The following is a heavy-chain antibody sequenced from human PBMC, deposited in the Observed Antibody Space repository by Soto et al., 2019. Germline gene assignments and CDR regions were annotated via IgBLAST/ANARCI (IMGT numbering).Heavy chain of an antibody. D-gene: IGHD5-18*01. CDR3: AREVDSDGSTYYDS. CDR1: GGSISSGGYS. V-gene: IGHV4-30-2*01. Sequence: PSETLSLTCAVSGGSISSGGYSWSWIRQPPGKGLEWIGYIYHSGSTYYTPSLKSRVTISVDRSKNQFSLKLSSVTAADTAIYYCAREVDSDGSTYYDSWGQGTLVTVSS. CDR2: IYHSGST. J-gene: IGHJ4*02.